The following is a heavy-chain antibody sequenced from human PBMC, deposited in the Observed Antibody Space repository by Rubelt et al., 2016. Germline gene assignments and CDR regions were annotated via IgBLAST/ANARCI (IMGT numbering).Heavy chain of an antibody. CDR1: GYTFTSYG. Sequence: QVQLVQSGAEVKKPGASVKVSCKASGYTFTSYGISWVRQAPGQGLEWMGWISAYNGNTNYAQKLQGRVNMATDNATSKAYMGLRSLRSDDTAVYYCARDPLPVRGVIMTPTHWGQGTLVTVSS. CDR3: ARDPLPVRGVIMTPTH. V-gene: IGHV1-18*01. D-gene: IGHD3-10*01. J-gene: IGHJ4*02. CDR2: ISAYNGNT.